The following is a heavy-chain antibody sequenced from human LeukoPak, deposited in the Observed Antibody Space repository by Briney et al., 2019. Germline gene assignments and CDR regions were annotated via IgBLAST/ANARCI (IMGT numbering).Heavy chain of an antibody. Sequence: SETLSLTCAVSGGSISSGGYSWSWIRQPPGKGLEWIGYIYSSGSTYNPSLKGRVIISLDTSKNQFSLKLNSVTAADTAVYYCARGGKKTAMVTSWGQGTLVTVPS. J-gene: IGHJ4*02. CDR2: IYSSGST. V-gene: IGHV4-31*11. CDR1: GGSISSGGYS. D-gene: IGHD5-18*01. CDR3: ARGGKKTAMVTS.